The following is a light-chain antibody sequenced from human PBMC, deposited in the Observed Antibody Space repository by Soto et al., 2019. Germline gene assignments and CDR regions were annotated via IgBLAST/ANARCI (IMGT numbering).Light chain of an antibody. CDR1: TSDLGGYNY. CDR2: EVS. V-gene: IGLV2-14*01. CDR3: FSYTTSSAPYV. J-gene: IGLJ1*01. Sequence: SVLTQPASVSGSPGQSITISCTGTTSDLGGYNYVSWYQQHPGKVPKLMIYEVSNRPSGVSNRFSGSKSGNTASLTISGLQAEDEAAYYCFSYTTSSAPYVFGTGTKSPS.